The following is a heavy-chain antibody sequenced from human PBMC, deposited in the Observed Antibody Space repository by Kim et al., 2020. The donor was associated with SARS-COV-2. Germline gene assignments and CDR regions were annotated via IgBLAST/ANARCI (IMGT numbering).Heavy chain of an antibody. J-gene: IGHJ4*02. CDR1: GGSFSGYY. CDR2: INHSGST. V-gene: IGHV4-34*01. D-gene: IGHD2-15*01. Sequence: SETLSLTCAVYGGSFSGYYWCWSRLPPGKGLEWIGEINHSGSTNYNPSLKSRVTISVDTSKNQFSLKLSSVTAADTAVYYCVRGVLGYCRGGSCLDDYWGQGTLVTVSS. CDR3: VRGVLGYCRGGSCLDDY.